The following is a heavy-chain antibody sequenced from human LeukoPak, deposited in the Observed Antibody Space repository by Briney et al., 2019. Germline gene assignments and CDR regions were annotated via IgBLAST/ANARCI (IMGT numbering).Heavy chain of an antibody. CDR3: AGVGSGSYYPR. J-gene: IGHJ4*02. V-gene: IGHV3-53*01. D-gene: IGHD1-26*01. CDR2: IYTGDGT. CDR1: GFTVNSTY. Sequence: PGGSLRLSCAASGFTVNSTYMNWVRQAPGKGLEWVSVIYTGDGTYYADSVKGRFTISRDNSKNTVFLQMNSLRAEDTGVYYCAGVGSGSYYPRWGQGTLVTVSS.